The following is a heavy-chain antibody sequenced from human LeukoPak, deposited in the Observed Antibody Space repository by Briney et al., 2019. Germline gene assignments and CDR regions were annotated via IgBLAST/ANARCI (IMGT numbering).Heavy chain of an antibody. CDR1: GFIFRRYW. V-gene: IGHV3-7*01. D-gene: IGHD2/OR15-2a*01. Sequence: GGSLRLSCATSGFIFRRYWMSWVRQAPGKGLEWVANIKEDGSLKSYVDSVEGRFTVSRDNAKNTLYLQMNSLRLEDTAVYYCVRDWAPASMQAAPFDCWGQGTLVTVSS. CDR2: IKEDGSLK. CDR3: VRDWAPASMQAAPFDC. J-gene: IGHJ4*02.